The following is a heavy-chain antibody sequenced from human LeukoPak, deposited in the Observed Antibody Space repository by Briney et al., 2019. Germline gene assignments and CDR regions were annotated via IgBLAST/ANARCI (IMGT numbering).Heavy chain of an antibody. Sequence: PSETLSLACAVSGGSISSYYWSWIRQPPGKGLEWIGYIHYSGSTNYNPSLKSRVTISVDTSKNQFSLKLSSVTAADTAVYYYARGCGSTSCYAADYWGQGTLVTVSS. V-gene: IGHV4-59*01. CDR3: ARGCGSTSCYAADY. J-gene: IGHJ4*02. CDR2: IHYSGST. D-gene: IGHD2-2*01. CDR1: GGSISSYY.